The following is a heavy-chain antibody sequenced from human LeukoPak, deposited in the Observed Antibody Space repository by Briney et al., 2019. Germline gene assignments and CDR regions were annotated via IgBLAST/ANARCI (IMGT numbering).Heavy chain of an antibody. CDR2: IYGGVNT. J-gene: IGHJ4*02. V-gene: IGHV3-66*01. D-gene: IGHD1-1*01. Sequence: PGGSLRLSCAASGFTVSSNYMSWVRQAPGNGLEWVSVIYGGVNTVYADSVQGRFTISRDNSKNTLYLQMSSLRAEDTAVYYCAKSPKTGFLFDYWGKGTLVTVSS. CDR3: AKSPKTGFLFDY. CDR1: GFTVSSNY.